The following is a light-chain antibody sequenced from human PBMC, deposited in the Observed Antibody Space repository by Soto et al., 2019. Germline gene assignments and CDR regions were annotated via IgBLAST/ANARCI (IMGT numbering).Light chain of an antibody. CDR1: QSVSNN. J-gene: IGKJ1*01. CDR2: GAS. V-gene: IGKV3-15*01. CDR3: QQYNNWPPWT. Sequence: EIVMTQSPATLSVSPGERVTLSCRASQSVSNNLAWYQHKPGQAPSLLIYGASTRATGIPARSSGSGSGTEFTPTISSLQSEDFAVYYCQQYNNWPPWTFGQGTKVEIK.